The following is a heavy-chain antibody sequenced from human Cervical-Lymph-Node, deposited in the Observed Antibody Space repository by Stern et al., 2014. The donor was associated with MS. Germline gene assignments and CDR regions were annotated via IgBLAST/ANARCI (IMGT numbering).Heavy chain of an antibody. D-gene: IGHD2-21*02. CDR2: INPSGGST. CDR1: GYTFTSYY. V-gene: IGHV1-46*03. CDR3: ARCGGDCYSGSNWFDP. Sequence: QMQLVQSGAEVKKPGASVKVSCKASGYTFTSYYMHWVRQAPGQGLEWMGIINPSGGSTSYAQKFQGRVTMTRDTSTSTVYMELSSLRSEDTAVYYCARCGGDCYSGSNWFDPWGQGTLVTVSS. J-gene: IGHJ5*02.